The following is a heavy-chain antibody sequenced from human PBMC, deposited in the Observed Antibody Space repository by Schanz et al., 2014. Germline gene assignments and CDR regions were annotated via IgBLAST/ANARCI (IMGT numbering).Heavy chain of an antibody. CDR1: GYTFTRYY. V-gene: IGHV1-46*01. D-gene: IGHD6-13*01. Sequence: QVQLVQSGAEVKKPGASVKVSCKASGYTFTRYYIHWVRQAPGQGLEWMGIITPSGGSTNYAQKLQGRVTMTREASTSTVYMELSSLRSEDTAVYYCASSGAGYSSSWGFDSWGQGTLVTVSS. CDR2: ITPSGGST. J-gene: IGHJ4*02. CDR3: ASSGAGYSSSWGFDS.